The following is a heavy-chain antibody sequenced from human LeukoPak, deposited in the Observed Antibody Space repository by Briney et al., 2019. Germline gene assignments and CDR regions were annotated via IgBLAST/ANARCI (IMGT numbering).Heavy chain of an antibody. V-gene: IGHV3-23*01. Sequence: PGGSLRLSCAASGFTFSSYAMSWVRQAPGKGLEWVSAISGSGGSTYYADSVKGRFTISRDNSKNTLYLQMNSLRAEDTAVYYCAKDEPTYSGSNEPAFDIWGQGTMVTVSS. CDR3: AKDEPTYSGSNEPAFDI. CDR2: ISGSGGST. J-gene: IGHJ3*02. D-gene: IGHD1-26*01. CDR1: GFTFSSYA.